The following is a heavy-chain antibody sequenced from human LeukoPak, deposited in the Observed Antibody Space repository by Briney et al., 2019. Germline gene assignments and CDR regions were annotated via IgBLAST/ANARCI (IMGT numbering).Heavy chain of an antibody. CDR3: ATEKGDSPDY. D-gene: IGHD2-21*01. CDR2: ITGSGGST. CDR1: GFTFSSYA. V-gene: IGHV3-23*01. J-gene: IGHJ4*02. Sequence: PGGSLRLSCAASGFTFSSYAMSWVRQAPGKGLEWVSTITGSGGSTYYAASVKVRFTISRDNSKNTLYLQMNSLRAEDMAVYYCATEKGDSPDYWGQGTLVTVSS.